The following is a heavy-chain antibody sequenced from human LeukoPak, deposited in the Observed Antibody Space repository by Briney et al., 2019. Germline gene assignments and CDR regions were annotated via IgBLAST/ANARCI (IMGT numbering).Heavy chain of an antibody. D-gene: IGHD3-10*01. Sequence: GSLRLPCGASGFTFSSYVMSWVRQAPGKGLEWVLAISGSGGGTYYADSVQGRFTISRDKSKNTLYLQMNSLRAEDTAVYYCAKDLTIVRGVTPRGFDPWGQGTLVTVTS. J-gene: IGHJ5*02. V-gene: IGHV3-23*01. CDR1: GFTFSSYV. CDR2: ISGSGGGT. CDR3: AKDLTIVRGVTPRGFDP.